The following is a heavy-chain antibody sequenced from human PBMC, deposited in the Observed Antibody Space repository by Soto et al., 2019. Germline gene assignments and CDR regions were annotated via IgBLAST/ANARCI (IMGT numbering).Heavy chain of an antibody. CDR3: ARRAETNGWNGFGADKYYFDF. Sequence: ASVKVSCKASGYTFTIYDSYLLLQATVQVLDCMGWMNPNTGNSGYAQKFQGRVTMTSDTSISTAHMELSSLRSEDTAVYYCARRAETNGWNGFGADKYYFDFWGQGTQVTVS. J-gene: IGHJ4*02. V-gene: IGHV1-8*01. D-gene: IGHD1-1*01. CDR1: GYTFTIYD. CDR2: MNPNTGNS.